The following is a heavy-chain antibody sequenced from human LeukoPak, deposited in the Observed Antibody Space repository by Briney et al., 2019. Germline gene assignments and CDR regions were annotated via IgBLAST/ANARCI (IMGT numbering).Heavy chain of an antibody. CDR2: IYRSGSR. V-gene: IGHV4-4*02. Sequence: SETLSLTCAVSGDSISSDNWWSWVRQPPGQGLAWIAEIYRSGSRNYNPSLQSRFTISLDKSKNQFSLILTSVTAADTAIYYCARVFAYYSFYDAFDLWGQGTMVTVSS. D-gene: IGHD3-22*01. CDR1: GDSISSDNW. CDR3: ARVFAYYSFYDAFDL. J-gene: IGHJ3*01.